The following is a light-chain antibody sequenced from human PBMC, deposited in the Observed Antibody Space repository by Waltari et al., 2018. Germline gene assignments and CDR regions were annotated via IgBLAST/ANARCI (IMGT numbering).Light chain of an antibody. CDR1: RSDIGYYHF. CDR3: ASYTSANTVL. J-gene: IGLJ2*01. Sequence: QSGLTQPASVSGSPGNSITISCTGTRSDIGYYHFVSWYQQHPGKAPKLVIFDVSRWPSGVSHRFSGSKSGNTASLTISGLQAEDEAAYYCASYTSANTVLFGGGTKVTVL. CDR2: DVS. V-gene: IGLV2-14*03.